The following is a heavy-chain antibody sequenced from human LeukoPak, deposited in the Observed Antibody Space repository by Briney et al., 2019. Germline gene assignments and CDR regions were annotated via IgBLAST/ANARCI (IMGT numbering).Heavy chain of an antibody. Sequence: PSETLSLTCAVYGGPFSGYYWSWIRQPPGKGLEWIGEINHSGSTNYNPSLKSRVAISVDTSKNQFPLKLSSVTAADTAVYYCARGVYGDYASDAFDIWGQGTMVTVSS. D-gene: IGHD4-17*01. CDR1: GGPFSGYY. CDR2: INHSGST. V-gene: IGHV4-34*01. J-gene: IGHJ3*02. CDR3: ARGVYGDYASDAFDI.